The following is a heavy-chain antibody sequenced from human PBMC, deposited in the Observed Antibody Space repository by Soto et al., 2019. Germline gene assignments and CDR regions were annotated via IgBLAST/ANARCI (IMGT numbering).Heavy chain of an antibody. CDR1: GFTFTSSA. D-gene: IGHD1-7*01. J-gene: IGHJ6*02. Sequence: QMQLVQSGPEVKKPGTSVKVSCKASGFTFTSSAVQWVRQARGQRLEWIGWIVVGSGNTNYAQKFQERVTITRDMSTSTAYMELSSPRSEDTAVYYCAAEKVSTGTTDYYYGMDVWGQGTTVTVSS. CDR3: AAEKVSTGTTDYYYGMDV. CDR2: IVVGSGNT. V-gene: IGHV1-58*01.